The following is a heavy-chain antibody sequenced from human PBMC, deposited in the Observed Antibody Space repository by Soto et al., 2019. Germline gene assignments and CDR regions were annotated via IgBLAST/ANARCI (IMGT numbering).Heavy chain of an antibody. CDR2: IHPGDSDT. D-gene: IGHD3-22*01. CDR3: ARGRITMIGRPGNFDY. CDR1: GYSFTSYW. V-gene: IGHV5-51*03. J-gene: IGHJ4*02. Sequence: PGESLKISCKGSGYSFTSYWIGWVRQMPGKGLEWMGIIHPGDSDTRYSPSFQGQVTISADKSISTAYLQWSSLKASDTAMYYCARGRITMIGRPGNFDYWGQGTLVTVSS.